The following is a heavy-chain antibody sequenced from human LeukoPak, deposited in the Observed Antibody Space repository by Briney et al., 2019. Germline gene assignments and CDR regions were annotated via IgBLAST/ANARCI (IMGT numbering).Heavy chain of an antibody. CDR3: ARARWSSTGWFLGY. CDR2: VNPQGSGT. CDR1: GFTFSSYW. J-gene: IGHJ4*02. D-gene: IGHD6-19*01. V-gene: IGHV3-74*01. Sequence: GGSLRLSCAASGFTFSSYWMHWVSQAPGKWIVWVSRVNPQGSGTSYTDSVKGRFTISRDNAKDALHLRMDNLRVEDTAVYYCARARWSSTGWFLGYWGQGTLVTVSS.